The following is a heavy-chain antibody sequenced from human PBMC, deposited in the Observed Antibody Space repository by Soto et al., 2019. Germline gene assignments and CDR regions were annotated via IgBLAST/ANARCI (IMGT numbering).Heavy chain of an antibody. CDR3: SKAYIAVAVPDY. J-gene: IGHJ4*02. CDR1: GFTFDSHA. CDR2: ITGNGLNS. V-gene: IGHV3-23*01. D-gene: IGHD6-19*01. Sequence: VGSLRLSCAASGFTFDSHAMSWVRLARGKGLEWISSITGNGLNSYYANSVKGRFTISRDSSKKMLYLHMNDVGAEDTAIYYCSKAYIAVAVPDYWGQGTLVTVSS.